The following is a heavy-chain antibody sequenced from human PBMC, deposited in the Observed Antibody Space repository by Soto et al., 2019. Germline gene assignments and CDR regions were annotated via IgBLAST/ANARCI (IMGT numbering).Heavy chain of an antibody. J-gene: IGHJ4*02. Sequence: ASVKVSCKVSGYTLTELSMHWVRQAPGKGLEWMGGFDPEDGETIYAQKFQGRVTMTEDTSTDTAYMELGRLRSDDTAVYYCARDNPYGQGPPQFAYWGQGTLVTVSS. D-gene: IGHD2-21*01. CDR3: ARDNPYGQGPPQFAY. CDR1: GYTLTELS. CDR2: FDPEDGET. V-gene: IGHV1-24*01.